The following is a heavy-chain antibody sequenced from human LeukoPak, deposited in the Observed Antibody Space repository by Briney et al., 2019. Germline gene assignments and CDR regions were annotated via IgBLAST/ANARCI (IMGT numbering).Heavy chain of an antibody. Sequence: SETVSLTCAVYGGSFSGYYWSWIRQPPGKGLEWIGEINHSGSTNYNPSLKSRVTISVDTSKNQFSLKLSSVTAADTAVYYCARVEYSYGLDYWGQGTLVTVSS. CDR1: GGSFSGYY. CDR2: INHSGST. D-gene: IGHD5-18*01. V-gene: IGHV4-34*01. CDR3: ARVEYSYGLDY. J-gene: IGHJ4*02.